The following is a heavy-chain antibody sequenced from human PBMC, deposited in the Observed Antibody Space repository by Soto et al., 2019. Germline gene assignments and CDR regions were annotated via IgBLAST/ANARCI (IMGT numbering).Heavy chain of an antibody. J-gene: IGHJ4*02. Sequence: ASVKVSCKASGYPFTGHYIHWLRQAPGQGFEWVGWISNSGGTNYAQKFQGRVTMTRDTSITTAYMELNGLKSDDTAVYYCARGGSWYAFWGQGTLVTVSS. CDR3: ARGGSWYAF. D-gene: IGHD6-13*01. CDR1: GYPFTGHY. V-gene: IGHV1-2*02. CDR2: ISNSGGT.